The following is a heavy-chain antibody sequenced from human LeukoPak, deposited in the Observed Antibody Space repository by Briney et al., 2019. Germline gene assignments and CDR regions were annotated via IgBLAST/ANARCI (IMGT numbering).Heavy chain of an antibody. D-gene: IGHD4-11*01. CDR1: GGSINSSSYY. V-gene: IGHV4-39*01. CDR2: INHSGST. CDR3: ARQRYYSNWGTYFDY. Sequence: PSETLSLTCTVSGGSINSSSYYWSWIRQPPGKGLEWIGEINHSGSTNYNPSLKSRVTISVDTSKNQFSLKLSSVTAADTAVYYCARQRYYSNWGTYFDYWGQGPLVTVTS. J-gene: IGHJ4*02.